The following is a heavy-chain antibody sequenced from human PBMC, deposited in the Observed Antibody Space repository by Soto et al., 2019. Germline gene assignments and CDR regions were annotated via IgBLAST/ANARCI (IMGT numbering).Heavy chain of an antibody. D-gene: IGHD3-10*01. Sequence: ASVKVSCKASGFTFTSSAVQWVRQARGQRLEWIGWIVVGSGNTNYAQKFQERVTITRDMSTSTAYMELSSLRSEDTAVYYCAAMVRGVIINYGMDVWGQGTTVTVSS. CDR1: GFTFTSSA. CDR2: IVVGSGNT. J-gene: IGHJ6*02. CDR3: AAMVRGVIINYGMDV. V-gene: IGHV1-58*01.